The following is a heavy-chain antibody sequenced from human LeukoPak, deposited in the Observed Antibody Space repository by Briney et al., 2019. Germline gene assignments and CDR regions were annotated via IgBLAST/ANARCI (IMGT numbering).Heavy chain of an antibody. V-gene: IGHV4-39*01. D-gene: IGHD3-10*01. CDR2: IYYSGST. J-gene: IGHJ6*03. Sequence: SETLSLTCTVSGGSISSSSYYWGWIRQPPGKGLEWIGSIYYSGSTYYNPSLKSRVTISVDTSKNQFSLKLSSVTAADTAVYYCAILLWFGELLGATCYYYMDVWGKGTTVTISS. CDR1: GGSISSSSYY. CDR3: AILLWFGELLGATCYYYMDV.